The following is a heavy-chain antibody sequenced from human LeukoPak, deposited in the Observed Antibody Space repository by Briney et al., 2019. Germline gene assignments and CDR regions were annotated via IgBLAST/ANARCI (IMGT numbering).Heavy chain of an antibody. CDR1: GGSISSSNW. Sequence: SGTLSLTCAVSGGSISSSNWWSWVRQPPGKGLEWIGEVYHSGSTNYNPSLKSRVTISVDKSKNQFSLKLSSVTAADTAVYYCARGLPWSSGYGAFDIWGQGTMVTVSS. V-gene: IGHV4-4*02. CDR3: ARGLPWSSGYGAFDI. CDR2: VYHSGST. J-gene: IGHJ3*02. D-gene: IGHD3-22*01.